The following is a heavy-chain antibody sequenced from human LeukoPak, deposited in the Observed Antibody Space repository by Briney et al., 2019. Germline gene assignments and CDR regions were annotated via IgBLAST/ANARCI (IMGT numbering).Heavy chain of an antibody. CDR3: ARGLGRTVMVTRGGVRFDY. CDR2: ISAYNGNT. J-gene: IGHJ4*02. CDR1: GYTFTSYG. V-gene: IGHV1-18*01. Sequence: GASVKVSCKASGYTFTSYGISWVRQAPGQGLEWMGWISAYNGNTNYAQKFQGRVTMTRNTSISTAYMELSSLRSEDTAVYYCARGLGRTVMVTRGGVRFDYWGQGTLVTVSS. D-gene: IGHD5-18*01.